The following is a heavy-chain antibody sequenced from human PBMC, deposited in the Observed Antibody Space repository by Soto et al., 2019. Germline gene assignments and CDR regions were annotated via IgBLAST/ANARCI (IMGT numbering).Heavy chain of an antibody. CDR1: GGSFSGYY. CDR3: ARENDGSSANWFDP. V-gene: IGHV4-34*01. CDR2: INHSGST. D-gene: IGHD6-6*01. J-gene: IGHJ5*02. Sequence: SETLSLTCAVYGGSFSGYYWSWIRQPPGKGLEWIGEINHSGSTNYNPSLKSRVTISVDTSKNQFSLKLSSVTAADTAVYYCARENDGSSANWFDPWGQGTLVTVSS.